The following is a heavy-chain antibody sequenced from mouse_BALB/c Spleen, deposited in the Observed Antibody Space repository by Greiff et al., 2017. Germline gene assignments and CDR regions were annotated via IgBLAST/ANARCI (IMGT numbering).Heavy chain of an antibody. V-gene: IGHV5-6-5*01. CDR3: ARGGYYGYYFDY. J-gene: IGHJ2*01. CDR1: GFTFSSYA. CDR2: ISSGGST. Sequence: DVKLVESGGGLVKPGGSLKLSCAASGFTFSSYAMSWVRQTPEKRLEWVASISSGGSTYYPDSVKGRFTISRDNARNILYLQMSSLRSEDTAMYYCARGGYYGYYFDYWGQGTTLTVSS. D-gene: IGHD1-1*01.